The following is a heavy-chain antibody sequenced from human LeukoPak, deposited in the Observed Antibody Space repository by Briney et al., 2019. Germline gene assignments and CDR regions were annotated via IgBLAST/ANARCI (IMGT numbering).Heavy chain of an antibody. CDR2: ISYSGSL. D-gene: IGHD3-22*01. V-gene: IGHV4-59*01. J-gene: IGHJ4*02. Sequence: SETLSLTCTVSGGSISSYYWSWIRQPPGKGLEWIGYISYSGSLSYNPSLKSRVTMSVDTPKNQFSLKLSSVTAADTAVYFCARYERSSYYLVDWGQGTRVTVSS. CDR3: ARYERSSYYLVD. CDR1: GGSISSYY.